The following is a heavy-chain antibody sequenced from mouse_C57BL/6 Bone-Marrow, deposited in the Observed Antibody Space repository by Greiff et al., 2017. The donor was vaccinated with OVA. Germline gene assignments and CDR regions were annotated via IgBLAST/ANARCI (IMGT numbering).Heavy chain of an antibody. V-gene: IGHV14-4*01. Sequence: VQLQQSGAELVRPGASVKLSCTASGFNIKDDYMHWVKQRPEQGLEWIGWIDPENGDTEYASKFQGKATITADTSSNTAYLQLSILTSEDTAVYYCTTSLIGDFDYWGQGTTLTVSS. CDR2: IDPENGDT. CDR1: GFNIKDDY. J-gene: IGHJ2*01. D-gene: IGHD3-1*01. CDR3: TTSLIGDFDY.